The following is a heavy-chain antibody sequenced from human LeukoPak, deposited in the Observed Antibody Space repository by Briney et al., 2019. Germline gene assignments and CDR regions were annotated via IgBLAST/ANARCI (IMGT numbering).Heavy chain of an antibody. J-gene: IGHJ6*03. CDR3: VRDQAKIGGGYYMDV. D-gene: IGHD1-26*01. V-gene: IGHV3-74*01. Sequence: GGSLRLSCAASGFTFSSYWMHWVRQAPGKGLVWVSRINTDGSSTSYADSVKGRFTISRDNAKNSLYLQMNSLRAEDTAVYYCVRDQAKIGGGYYMDVWGKGTTVTVSS. CDR1: GFTFSSYW. CDR2: INTDGSST.